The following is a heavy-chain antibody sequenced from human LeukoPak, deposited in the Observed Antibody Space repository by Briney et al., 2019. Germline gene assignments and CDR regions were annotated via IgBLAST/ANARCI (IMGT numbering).Heavy chain of an antibody. CDR2: IKQDGSVK. CDR1: GFTFSGFW. V-gene: IGHV3-7*01. CDR3: ARLWGDVTIFDY. D-gene: IGHD3-10*01. J-gene: IGHJ4*02. Sequence: GGSLRLSCTASGFTFSGFWMSWVRQVPGKGLEWVANIKQDGSVKHYVDSVKGRFTVSRDNAKNSLYLQTNSLRVEDTAVYYCARLWGDVTIFDYWGQGTLVTVSS.